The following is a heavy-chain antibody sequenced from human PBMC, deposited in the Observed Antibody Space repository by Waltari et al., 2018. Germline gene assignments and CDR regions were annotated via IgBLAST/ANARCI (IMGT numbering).Heavy chain of an antibody. V-gene: IGHV3-48*01. CDR1: GFTFSSYS. Sequence: EVQLVESGGGLVQPGGSLRLSCAASGFTFSSYSMNWVRQAPGKGLEWVSYISSSSSTIYYADSVKGRFTISRDNAKNSLYLQMNSLRAEDTAVYYCAREESARFIAAAGTWDYWGQGTLVTVSS. J-gene: IGHJ4*02. CDR2: ISSSSSTI. CDR3: AREESARFIAAAGTWDY. D-gene: IGHD6-13*01.